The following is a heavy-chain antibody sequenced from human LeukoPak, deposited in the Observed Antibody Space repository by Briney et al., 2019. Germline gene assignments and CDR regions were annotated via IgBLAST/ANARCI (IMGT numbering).Heavy chain of an antibody. Sequence: GASVKVSCKASGYTFTNYGITWVRQMPGKGLEWMGIIYPGDSDTRYSPSFQGQVTISADKSISTAYQQWSSLKASDTAMYYCAKLGGAILKVNWFDPWGQGTLVTVSS. D-gene: IGHD2-15*01. CDR3: AKLGGAILKVNWFDP. CDR2: IYPGDSDT. V-gene: IGHV5-51*01. J-gene: IGHJ5*02. CDR1: GYTFTNYG.